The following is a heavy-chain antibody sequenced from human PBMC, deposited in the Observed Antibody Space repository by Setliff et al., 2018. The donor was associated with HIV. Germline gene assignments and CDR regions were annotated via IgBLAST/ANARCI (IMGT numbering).Heavy chain of an antibody. V-gene: IGHV4-59*01. Sequence: SETLSLTCTVSGGSISSYYWSWIRQPPGKGLEWIGYIYYSGSTNYNPSLMSRVTISVDTSKNQFSLKLSSVTAADTAVYYCARGRGLWFGELADAFDIWGQGTMVTVSS. J-gene: IGHJ3*02. CDR1: GGSISSYY. CDR3: ARGRGLWFGELADAFDI. CDR2: IYYSGST. D-gene: IGHD3-10*01.